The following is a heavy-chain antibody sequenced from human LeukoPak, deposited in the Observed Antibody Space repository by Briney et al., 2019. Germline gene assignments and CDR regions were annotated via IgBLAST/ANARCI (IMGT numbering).Heavy chain of an antibody. CDR1: GGSISSGDYY. CDR2: IYYSGST. Sequence: SQTLSLTCTVSGGSISSGDYYWSWIRQPPGKGLEWIGYIYYSGSTYYNPSLKSRVTISVDTSKNQFSLKLSSVTAADTAVYYCARDLGYCSSISCYPWFDPWGQGTLVTVSS. CDR3: ARDLGYCSSISCYPWFDP. V-gene: IGHV4-30-4*01. J-gene: IGHJ5*02. D-gene: IGHD2-2*01.